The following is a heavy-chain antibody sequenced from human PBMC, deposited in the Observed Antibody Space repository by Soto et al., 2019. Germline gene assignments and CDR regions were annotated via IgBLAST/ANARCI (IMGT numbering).Heavy chain of an antibody. CDR1: GGTDTNYV. J-gene: IGHJ6*02. CDR2: IFPKFGTT. CDR3: EAEMTFGKLSVV. V-gene: IGHV1-69*13. D-gene: IGHD3-16*02. Sequence: SVKVSCKASGGTDTNYVISWVRQAPGQGLEWMGGIFPKFGTTYSAQKLQDRLTITADESTSTVYMQLSSLRLDDTAIYYCEAEMTFGKLSVVWGQGTTVTVSS.